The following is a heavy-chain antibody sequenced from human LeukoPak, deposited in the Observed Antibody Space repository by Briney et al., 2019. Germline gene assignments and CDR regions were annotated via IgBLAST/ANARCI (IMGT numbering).Heavy chain of an antibody. CDR2: VSSVGSSD. CDR1: GVTFSSSI. D-gene: IGHD3-22*01. J-gene: IGHJ4*02. V-gene: IGHV3-30*18. CDR3: AKLAYDTSADHEDY. Sequence: GGSLRLSCVAPGVTFSSSITHSVCPGLEKGLERVALVSSVGSSDYYADSLKGRFTISRDNSMNTLYLQMNSLRAEDTAVYYCAKLAYDTSADHEDYWGQGTLVIVSS.